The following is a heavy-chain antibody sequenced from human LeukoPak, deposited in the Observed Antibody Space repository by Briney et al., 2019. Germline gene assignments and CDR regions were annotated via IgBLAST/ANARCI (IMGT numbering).Heavy chain of an antibody. CDR1: GGSISSGGYY. V-gene: IGHV4-31*03. D-gene: IGHD4-17*01. Sequence: SETLSLTCTVSGGSISSGGYYWSWIRQHPGKGLEWIGYIYYSGSTYYNPSLKSRVTISVDTSMNQFSLKLSSVTAADTAVYYCARDLDGDYVGWFDPWGQGTLVTVSS. CDR3: ARDLDGDYVGWFDP. J-gene: IGHJ5*02. CDR2: IYYSGST.